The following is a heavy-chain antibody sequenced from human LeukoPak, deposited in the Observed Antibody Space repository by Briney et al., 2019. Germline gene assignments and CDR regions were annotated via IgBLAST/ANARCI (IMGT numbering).Heavy chain of an antibody. Sequence: GGSLRLSCAASGFTFSSYAMSWVRQAPGKGLEWVSAISGSGGSTYYADSVKGRFTISRDNSKNTLYLQMNSLRAEDTAVYYCAANYDYVWGSLGPLDYWGQGTLVTVSS. CDR3: AANYDYVWGSLGPLDY. V-gene: IGHV3-23*01. CDR1: GFTFSSYA. D-gene: IGHD3-16*01. CDR2: ISGSGGST. J-gene: IGHJ4*02.